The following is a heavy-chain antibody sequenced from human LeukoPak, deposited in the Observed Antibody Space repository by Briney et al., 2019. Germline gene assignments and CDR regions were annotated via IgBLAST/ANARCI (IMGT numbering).Heavy chain of an antibody. Sequence: GGSLRLSCAASGFTFSSYGMHWVRQAPGKGLEWVAFIRYDGSNKYYADSVKGRFTISRDNSKNTLYLQMNSLRAEDTAVYYCARTGSGFPNWYFDLWGRGTLVTVSS. J-gene: IGHJ2*01. V-gene: IGHV3-30*02. CDR3: ARTGSGFPNWYFDL. D-gene: IGHD3-22*01. CDR1: GFTFSSYG. CDR2: IRYDGSNK.